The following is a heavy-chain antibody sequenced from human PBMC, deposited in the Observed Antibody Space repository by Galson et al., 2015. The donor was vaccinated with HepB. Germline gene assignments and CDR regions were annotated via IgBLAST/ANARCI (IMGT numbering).Heavy chain of an antibody. D-gene: IGHD3-22*01. J-gene: IGHJ4*02. Sequence: SCKASGYTFTSYGISWVRQAPGQGLEWMGWISAYNGNTNYAQKLQGRVTMTTDTSTSTAYMELRSLRSDDTAVYYCARVFVNGYYDSSNYFDYWGQGTLVTVSS. CDR3: ARVFVNGYYDSSNYFDY. CDR1: GYTFTSYG. V-gene: IGHV1-18*01. CDR2: ISAYNGNT.